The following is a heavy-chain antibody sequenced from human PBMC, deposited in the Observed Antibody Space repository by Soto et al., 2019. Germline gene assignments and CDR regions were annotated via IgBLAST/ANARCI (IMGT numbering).Heavy chain of an antibody. V-gene: IGHV4-39*01. Sequence: SETLSLTCTVSGGSISSSSYYWGWIRQPPGKGLEWIGSIYYSGSTYYNPSLESRVTMSVDTSKNQFSLKLSSVIAADTAVYYCARLDSSGAYYYYGMDVWGQGTTVTVSS. CDR1: GGSISSSSYY. CDR2: IYYSGST. D-gene: IGHD6-19*01. J-gene: IGHJ6*02. CDR3: ARLDSSGAYYYYGMDV.